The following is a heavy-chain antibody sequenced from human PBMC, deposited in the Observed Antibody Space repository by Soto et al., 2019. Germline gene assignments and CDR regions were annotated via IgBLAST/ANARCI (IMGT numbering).Heavy chain of an antibody. V-gene: IGHV3-23*01. D-gene: IGHD1-26*01. Sequence: EVQLLESGGGLVQPGGSLRLSCAASGFTFSSYAMSWVRQAPGKGLEWVSAISGSGGSTYYADSVKGRFTISRDNSKNTLYLQMNSLRAEDTSVYYCAKEAFHSRELKMYYFAYWGQGTLVTVSS. CDR2: ISGSGGST. J-gene: IGHJ4*02. CDR3: AKEAFHSRELKMYYFAY. CDR1: GFTFSSYA.